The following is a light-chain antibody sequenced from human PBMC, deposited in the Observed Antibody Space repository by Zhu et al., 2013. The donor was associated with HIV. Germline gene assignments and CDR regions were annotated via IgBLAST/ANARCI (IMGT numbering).Light chain of an antibody. CDR1: QGITKS. CDR3: QQYNSYST. CDR2: DAS. Sequence: DLQLTQSPSFLSASIGDRVTITCRASQGITKSLAWYQQKPGQAPKVLIYDASTLQSGVPSRFSGSGSGTEFTLTISSLQPDDFATYYCQQYNSYSTFGQGTKVDFK. J-gene: IGKJ1*01. V-gene: IGKV1-9*01.